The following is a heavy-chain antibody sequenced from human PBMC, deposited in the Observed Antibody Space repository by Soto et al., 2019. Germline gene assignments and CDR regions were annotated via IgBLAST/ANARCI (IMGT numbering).Heavy chain of an antibody. V-gene: IGHV6-1*01. J-gene: IGHJ4*02. CDR3: ARGIRYFDWLQDYYDY. CDR2: TYYSSKWYN. D-gene: IGHD3-9*01. Sequence: PSQTLSLTCAISGDSVSSRSAAWNWIRQTPSTGLEWLGRTYYSSKWYNDYAVSVNRRVAINPDTSKNQFSLQLNSVTPEDTAVYYCARGIRYFDWLQDYYDYWGQGTLVTVSS. CDR1: GDSVSSRSAA.